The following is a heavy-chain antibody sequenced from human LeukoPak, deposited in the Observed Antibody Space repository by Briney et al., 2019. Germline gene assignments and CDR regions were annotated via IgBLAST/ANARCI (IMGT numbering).Heavy chain of an antibody. J-gene: IGHJ5*02. CDR2: ISYDGSNK. V-gene: IGHV3-30*18. CDR1: GFTFSSYG. D-gene: IGHD2-2*01. Sequence: GRSLRLSCAASGFTFSSYGMEWVRQAPGKGLEWVAFISYDGSNKYYADSVKGRFTVSRDNSKNTLFLQMNSLRPEDTAVYYCAKDDCRTTTSHGSWGQGTLVTVSS. CDR3: AKDDCRTTTSHGS.